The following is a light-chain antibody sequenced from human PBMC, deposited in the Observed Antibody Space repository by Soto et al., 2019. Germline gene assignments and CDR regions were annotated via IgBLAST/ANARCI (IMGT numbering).Light chain of an antibody. J-gene: IGLJ2*01. CDR3: SAYTTSRTL. CDR1: SSDIGGSKF. CDR2: DVN. V-gene: IGLV2-14*01. Sequence: QSVLTQPASVSGSPGQSITISCTGTSSDIGGSKFVSWYKQSPGRAPKLIIYDVNNRPSGVSNRFSGSKSGNTASLTISGLQAEDEADYYCSAYTTSRTLFGGGTKLTVL.